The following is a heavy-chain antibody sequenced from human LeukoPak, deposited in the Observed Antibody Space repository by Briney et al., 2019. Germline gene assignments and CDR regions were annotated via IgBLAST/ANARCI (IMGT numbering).Heavy chain of an antibody. CDR2: IYYSGST. Sequence: SETLSLTCTVSVGSIRSYYWSWIRQPPGKGLEWSGYIYYSGSTYYNPSLKSRVTISVDTSKNQYSLKLSSVTAADTAVYYCARGDYYDSSGYYSPWGQGTLVTVSS. CDR1: VGSIRSYY. CDR3: ARGDYYDSSGYYSP. D-gene: IGHD3-22*01. V-gene: IGHV4-59*12. J-gene: IGHJ5*02.